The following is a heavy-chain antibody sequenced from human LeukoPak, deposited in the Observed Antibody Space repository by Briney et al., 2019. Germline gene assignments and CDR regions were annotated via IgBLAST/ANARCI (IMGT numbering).Heavy chain of an antibody. Sequence: TGGSLRLSCAASGFSFTSYAMSWVRQAPGKGLEWVSGINGGGDKTYCRGSVKGRITISRDNSKNTLYLQMNSLRAEDTAIYYCAKSRGSTLFDSWGQGTLVTVSS. CDR1: GFSFTSYA. J-gene: IGHJ4*02. D-gene: IGHD1-26*01. CDR3: AKSRGSTLFDS. V-gene: IGHV3-23*01. CDR2: INGGGDKT.